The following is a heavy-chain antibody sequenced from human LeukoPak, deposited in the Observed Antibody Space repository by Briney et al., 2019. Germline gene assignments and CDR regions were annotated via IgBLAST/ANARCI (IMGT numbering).Heavy chain of an antibody. CDR2: ISPNSGGT. Sequence: ASVKVSCKASGYTFTGYYMHWVRQAPGQGLEWLGWISPNSGGTNYAQKFQGRVTMTRDTSISTAYMELSRLRSDDTAVYYCARVLYYDSSGLTSFDPWGQGTLVTVSS. CDR1: GYTFTGYY. CDR3: ARVLYYDSSGLTSFDP. J-gene: IGHJ5*02. V-gene: IGHV1-2*02. D-gene: IGHD3-22*01.